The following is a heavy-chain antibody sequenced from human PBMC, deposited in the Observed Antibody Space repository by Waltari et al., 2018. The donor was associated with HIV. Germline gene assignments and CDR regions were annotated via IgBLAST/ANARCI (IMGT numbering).Heavy chain of an antibody. CDR2: IYSGGST. CDR3: ASIAYCGGDCYPRGMDV. CDR1: CLPVRSNY. J-gene: IGHJ6*02. V-gene: IGHV3-66*01. Sequence: ELQLVDSGWCLVQPEGSLRRSCGASCLPVRSNYLIWVRQAPGNGLEWVSVIYSGGSTYYADSVKGRFTIARDNSKNTLYLQMNSLRAEDTAVYYCASIAYCGGDCYPRGMDVWGQGTTVTVSS. D-gene: IGHD2-21*02.